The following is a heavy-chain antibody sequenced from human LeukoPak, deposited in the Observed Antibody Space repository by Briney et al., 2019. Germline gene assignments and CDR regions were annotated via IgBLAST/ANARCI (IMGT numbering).Heavy chain of an antibody. Sequence: KPSETLSRTCAVYGGSFSGYYWSWIRQPPGKGLEWIGEINHSGSTSYNPSLKSRVTISVDTSKNQFSLKLSSVTAADTAVYYCARRVYDYVWGSYRPIDYWGQGTLVTVSS. CDR3: ARRVYDYVWGSYRPIDY. V-gene: IGHV4-34*01. J-gene: IGHJ4*02. CDR2: INHSGST. CDR1: GGSFSGYY. D-gene: IGHD3-16*02.